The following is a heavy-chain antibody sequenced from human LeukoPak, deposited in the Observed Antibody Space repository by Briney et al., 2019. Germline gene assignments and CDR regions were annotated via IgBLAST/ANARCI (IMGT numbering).Heavy chain of an antibody. D-gene: IGHD6-25*01. J-gene: IGHJ3*01. CDR3: ARDSAADDNDFDV. CDR1: GFTFGDYV. V-gene: IGHV3-33*08. Sequence: GGSLRLSCTASGFTFGDYVMSWFRQAPGKGLEWVAVIWSHGNRRHHADSVEGRFTISRDNSKSILYLQMNNLRAEDTALYYCARDSAADDNDFDVWGQGTMVTVSS. CDR2: IWSHGNRR.